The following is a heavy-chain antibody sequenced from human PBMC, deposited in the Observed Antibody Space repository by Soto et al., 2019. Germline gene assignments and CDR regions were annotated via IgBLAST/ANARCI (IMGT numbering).Heavy chain of an antibody. Sequence: GASVKVSCKASGGTFSSYAISWVRQAPGQGLEWMGGIIPIFGTANYAQKFQGRVTITADESTSTAYMELSSLRSEDTAVYYCARLRYSSSGYVRGTYDDYGMDVWGQGTTVTVS. J-gene: IGHJ6*02. CDR3: ARLRYSSSGYVRGTYDDYGMDV. V-gene: IGHV1-69*13. D-gene: IGHD6-13*01. CDR2: IIPIFGTA. CDR1: GGTFSSYA.